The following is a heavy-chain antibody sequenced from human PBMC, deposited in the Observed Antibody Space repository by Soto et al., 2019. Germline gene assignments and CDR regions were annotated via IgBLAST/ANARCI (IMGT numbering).Heavy chain of an antibody. Sequence: PSETLSLTCTVAGGSISSSSYYWGLIRQPPGKGLEWIGSIYYSGSTYYNPSLKSRVTISVDTSKNQFSLKLSSVTAADTAVYYCARTYYYGSGSYYYYYYGMDVWGQGTTVTVSS. CDR3: ARTYYYGSGSYYYYYYGMDV. CDR1: GGSISSSSYY. J-gene: IGHJ6*02. V-gene: IGHV4-39*01. D-gene: IGHD3-10*01. CDR2: IYYSGST.